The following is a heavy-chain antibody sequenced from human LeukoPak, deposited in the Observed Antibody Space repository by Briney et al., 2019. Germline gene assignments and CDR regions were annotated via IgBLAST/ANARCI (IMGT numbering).Heavy chain of an antibody. CDR2: INHSGST. D-gene: IGHD5-18*01. J-gene: IGHJ4*02. Sequence: SETLSLTCAVYGGSFSGYYLSWIRQPPGKGLEWIGEINHSGSTNYNPSLKSRVTISVDTSKNQLSLKLSSVTAADTAVYYCASAGRYSYGFGYFDYWGQGTLVTVSS. V-gene: IGHV4-34*01. CDR3: ASAGRYSYGFGYFDY. CDR1: GGSFSGYY.